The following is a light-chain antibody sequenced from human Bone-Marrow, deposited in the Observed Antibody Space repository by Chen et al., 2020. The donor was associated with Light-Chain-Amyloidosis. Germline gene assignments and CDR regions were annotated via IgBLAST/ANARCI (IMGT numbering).Light chain of an antibody. CDR1: DVPTKY. J-gene: IGLJ2*01. V-gene: IGLV3-25*03. Sequence: SYELTPPPSVSVSPGQTARIPCSGDDVPTKYAYWNQQKPGQAPVLVIHRDTERPSGISERFSGSSSGTTATLTISGVQAEDEADYHCQSADSSGTYEVIFGGGTKLTVL. CDR2: RDT. CDR3: QSADSSGTYEVI.